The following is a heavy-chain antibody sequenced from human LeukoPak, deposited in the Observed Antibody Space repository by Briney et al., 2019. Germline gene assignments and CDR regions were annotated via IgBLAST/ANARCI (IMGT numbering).Heavy chain of an antibody. V-gene: IGHV4-30-4*08. D-gene: IGHD3-10*01. CDR3: AGEGGSNWFDP. Sequence: SETLSPTCTVSGGSISSGDYYWSWIRQPPGKGLEWIGYIYYSGSTYYNPSLKSRVTISVDTSKNQFSLKLSSVTAVDTAVYYCAGEGGSNWFDPWGQGTLVTVSS. CDR2: IYYSGST. CDR1: GGSISSGDYY. J-gene: IGHJ5*02.